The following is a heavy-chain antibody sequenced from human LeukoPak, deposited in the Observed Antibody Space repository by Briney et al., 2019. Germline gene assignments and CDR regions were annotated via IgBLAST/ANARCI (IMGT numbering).Heavy chain of an antibody. CDR2: ISYDGSNK. J-gene: IGHJ4*02. D-gene: IGHD2-21*02. CDR1: GFTFSSYA. V-gene: IGHV3-30*04. Sequence: GGSLRLSCAASGFTFSSYAMHWVRQAPGKGLEWVAVISYDGSNKYYADSVKGRFTISRDNSKNTLYLQMNSLRAEDTAVYYCARDEAYCSGDCYSFFDYWGQGTLVTVSS. CDR3: ARDEAYCSGDCYSFFDY.